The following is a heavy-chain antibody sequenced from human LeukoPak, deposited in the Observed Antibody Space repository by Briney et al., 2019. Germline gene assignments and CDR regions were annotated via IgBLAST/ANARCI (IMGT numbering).Heavy chain of an antibody. CDR3: ARVRRGAFDY. Sequence: GGSLRLSCAASGFTFSSYDMHWVRQATGKGLEWVSAIGTAGDTYYPASVKGRFTISRGNAKNSLYLQMNSLRAGDTAVYYCARVRRGAFDYWGQGTLVTVSS. J-gene: IGHJ4*02. CDR2: IGTAGDT. V-gene: IGHV3-13*01. D-gene: IGHD1-26*01. CDR1: GFTFSSYD.